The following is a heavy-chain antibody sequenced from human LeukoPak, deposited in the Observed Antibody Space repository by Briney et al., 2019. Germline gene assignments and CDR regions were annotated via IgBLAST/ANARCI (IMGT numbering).Heavy chain of an antibody. V-gene: IGHV3-23*01. Sequence: GGSLRLSCAASGFTFSSYAMSWVRQAPGKGLEWVSAISGSGGSTYYADSVKGRFTISRDNSKNTLYLQMNSLRAEDTAVYYCAKDPWSIAARPLYYFDYWGQGTLVTVSS. D-gene: IGHD6-6*01. CDR1: GFTFSSYA. CDR2: ISGSGGST. J-gene: IGHJ4*02. CDR3: AKDPWSIAARPLYYFDY.